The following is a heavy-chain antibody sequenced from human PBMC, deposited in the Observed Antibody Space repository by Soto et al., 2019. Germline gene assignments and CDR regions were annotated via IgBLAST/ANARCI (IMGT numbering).Heavy chain of an antibody. CDR1: GFTFSSYG. V-gene: IGHV3-33*01. CDR2: IWYDGSNK. CDR3: AREPVRRQYALDI. Sequence: QVQLVESGGGVVQPGRSLRLSCAASGFTFSSYGMHWVRQAPGKGLEWVAVIWYDGSNKYYADSVKGRFTISRDNYKNPMYLQMNSVRAEDTAVYYCAREPVRRQYALDIWGQGTKVTDSS. J-gene: IGHJ3*02.